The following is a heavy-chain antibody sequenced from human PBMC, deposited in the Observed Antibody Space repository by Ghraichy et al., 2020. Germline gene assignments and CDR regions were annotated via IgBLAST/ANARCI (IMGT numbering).Heavy chain of an antibody. CDR1: GFTFSAYS. D-gene: IGHD4-23*01. CDR3: ARGSKVVRFFFYDGMDV. Sequence: GGSLRLSCVGSGFTFSAYSMNWVRQSPGKGLEWVSYITSSSRTTSYADSVKGRFTISRDNAQNSLYLQMNSLRDEDTAVYYCARGSKVVRFFFYDGMDVWGQGTKVTGSS. CDR2: ITSSSRTT. V-gene: IGHV3-48*02. J-gene: IGHJ6*02.